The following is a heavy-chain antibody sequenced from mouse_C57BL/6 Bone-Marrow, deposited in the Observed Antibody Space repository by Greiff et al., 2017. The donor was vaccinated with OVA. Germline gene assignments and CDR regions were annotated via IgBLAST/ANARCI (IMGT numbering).Heavy chain of an antibody. Sequence: QVQLQQPGAELVRPGTSVKLSCKASGYTFTSYWMHWVKQRPGQGLEWIGVIDPSDSYTNYNQKFQGKATLTVDTSSSQAYMQLSSLTSVDSAVYYCARLRYYGRSYDYFDYWGQGTTLTVSS. V-gene: IGHV1-59*01. CDR2: IDPSDSYT. CDR1: GYTFTSYW. CDR3: ARLRYYGRSYDYFDY. J-gene: IGHJ2*01. D-gene: IGHD1-1*01.